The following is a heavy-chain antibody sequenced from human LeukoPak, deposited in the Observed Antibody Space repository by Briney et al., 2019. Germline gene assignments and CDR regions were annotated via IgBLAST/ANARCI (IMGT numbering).Heavy chain of an antibody. D-gene: IGHD5-12*01. CDR3: AKDRYAIVALFDY. CDR1: GFTFSSYG. Sequence: GGSLRLSCAASGFTFSSYGTNWVRQAPGKGLEWVSGIGGRDGVTTYYTSSVKGRFTISRDNSKNTLYLQMNSLRAEDTAVYYCAKDRYAIVALFDYWGQGTLVTVSS. CDR2: IGGRDGVTT. V-gene: IGHV3-23*01. J-gene: IGHJ4*02.